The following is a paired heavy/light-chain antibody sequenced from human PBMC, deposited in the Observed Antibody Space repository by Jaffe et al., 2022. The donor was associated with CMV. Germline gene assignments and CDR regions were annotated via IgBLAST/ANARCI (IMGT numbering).Light chain of an antibody. CDR3: CSYAGWNTFWV. Sequence: QSALTQPRSVSGSPGQSVTISCTGTSSDVGGYNFVSWYQQHSGKVPKLMISEVSKRPPGVPDRFSGSKSGSTASLTISGLQAEDEADYYCCSYAGWNTFWVFGGGTKVTVL. CDR1: SSDVGGYNF. J-gene: IGLJ3*02. CDR2: EVS. V-gene: IGLV2-11*01.
Heavy chain of an antibody. CDR1: GDSVSNDTAA. CDR2: TYYRSNWYY. CDR3: ASGTGNHDHRFDS. J-gene: IGHJ5*01. D-gene: IGHD1-7*01. Sequence: QVQLQQSGPGLVKPSQTLSLTCSISGDSVSNDTAAWNWIRQSPSRGLEWLGRTYYRSNWYYNYGVSVKSRITINPDTSKNQFYLQLNSVTPEDTAVYYCASGTGNHDHRFDSWGQGTLVTVSS. V-gene: IGHV6-1*01.